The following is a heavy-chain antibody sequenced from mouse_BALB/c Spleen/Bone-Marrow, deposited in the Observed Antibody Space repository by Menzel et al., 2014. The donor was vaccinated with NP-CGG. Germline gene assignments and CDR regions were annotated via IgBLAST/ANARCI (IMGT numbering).Heavy chain of an antibody. V-gene: IGHV1-54*01. CDR2: INPGSGGT. Sequence: VQLVESGAELVRPGTSVKVSCKASGYAFTNYLIEWVEQRPGQGLEWIGVINPGSGGTNYNEKFKGKATLTADKSSSTAYMQLSSLTSDDSAVYFCAREIITSFAYWGQGTLVTVSA. D-gene: IGHD1-1*01. CDR1: GYAFTNYL. J-gene: IGHJ3*01. CDR3: AREIITSFAY.